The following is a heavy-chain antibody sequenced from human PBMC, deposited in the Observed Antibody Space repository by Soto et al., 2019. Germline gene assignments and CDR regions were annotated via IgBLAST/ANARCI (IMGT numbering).Heavy chain of an antibody. J-gene: IGHJ4*02. CDR1: GFTFSSYS. CDR2: FRAGGDDGTT. V-gene: IGHV3-23*01. CDR3: VKKVSSGSGSQYFDY. D-gene: IGHD3-10*01. Sequence: GGSLRLSCVASGFTFSSYSMCWVRQAPGKGLEWVSGFRAGGDDGTTYYADSVKGRFTISRDNSKNTLFLQMNSLRAEDTAIYYCVKKVSSGSGSQYFDYFGQGTLVTVSS.